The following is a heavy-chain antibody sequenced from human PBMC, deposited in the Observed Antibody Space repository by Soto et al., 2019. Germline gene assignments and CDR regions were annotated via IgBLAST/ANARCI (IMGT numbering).Heavy chain of an antibody. Sequence: GGSLRLSCAASGFTFSSYAMHWVRQAPGKGLEWVAVISYDGSNKYYADSVKGRFTISRDNSKNTLYLQMNSLRAEDTAVYYCARDNDFWSGYSLPWFDPWGQGTLVTVSS. D-gene: IGHD3-3*01. CDR1: GFTFSSYA. CDR3: ARDNDFWSGYSLPWFDP. V-gene: IGHV3-30-3*01. CDR2: ISYDGSNK. J-gene: IGHJ5*02.